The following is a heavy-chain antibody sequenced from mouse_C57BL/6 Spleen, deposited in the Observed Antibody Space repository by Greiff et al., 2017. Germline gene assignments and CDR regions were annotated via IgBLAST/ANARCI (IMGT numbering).Heavy chain of an antibody. V-gene: IGHV1-81*01. CDR1: GYTFTSYG. Sequence: VQVVESGAELARPGASVKLSCKASGYTFTSYGISWVKQRTGQGLEWIGEIYPRSGNTYYNEKFKGKATLTADKSSSTAYMELRSLTSEDSAVYFCARSEDSYYFDYWGQGTTLTVSS. CDR3: ARSEDSYYFDY. J-gene: IGHJ2*01. CDR2: IYPRSGNT.